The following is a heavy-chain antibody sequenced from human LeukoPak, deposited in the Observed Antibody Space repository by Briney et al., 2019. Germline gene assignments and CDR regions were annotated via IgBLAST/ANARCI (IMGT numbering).Heavy chain of an antibody. CDR3: ARDLLPDSSGYYTVYFDY. CDR2: ISYDGSNK. V-gene: IGHV3-30-3*01. D-gene: IGHD3-22*01. CDR1: GFTFSTYA. Sequence: GGSLRLSCAASGFTFSTYAMHWVRQAPGKGLEWVSIISYDGSNKYYADSVKGRFTISRDNSKNTLYLQMNSLRPEDTAVYYCARDLLPDSSGYYTVYFDYWGQGTLVTVSS. J-gene: IGHJ4*02.